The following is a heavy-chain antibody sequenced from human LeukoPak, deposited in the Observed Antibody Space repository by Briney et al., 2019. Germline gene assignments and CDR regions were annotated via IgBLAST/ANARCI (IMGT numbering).Heavy chain of an antibody. CDR2: ISAYNGNT. J-gene: IGHJ4*02. D-gene: IGHD3-22*01. CDR1: GYTFTSYG. Sequence: ASXKVSCKASGYTFTSYGISWVRQAPGQXLEWMGWISAYNGNTNYAQKLQGRVTMTTDTSTSTAYMELRSLRSDDTAVYYCARYYSSGYYHYFDYWGQGTLVTVSS. CDR3: ARYYSSGYYHYFDY. V-gene: IGHV1-18*01.